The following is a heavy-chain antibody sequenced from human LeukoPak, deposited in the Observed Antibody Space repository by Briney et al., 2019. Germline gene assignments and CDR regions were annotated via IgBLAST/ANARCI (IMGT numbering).Heavy chain of an antibody. D-gene: IGHD2-2*02. Sequence: PGGSLRLSCAASGFTFSSYAMSWVRQAPGKGLEWVSAISGSGGSTYYADSVKGRFTISRDNSKNTLYLQMNSLRAEDTAVYYCANRYCSSTSCYTADYYYYYYMDVWGKGTTVTVSS. J-gene: IGHJ6*03. CDR1: GFTFSSYA. V-gene: IGHV3-23*01. CDR2: ISGSGGST. CDR3: ANRYCSSTSCYTADYYYYYYMDV.